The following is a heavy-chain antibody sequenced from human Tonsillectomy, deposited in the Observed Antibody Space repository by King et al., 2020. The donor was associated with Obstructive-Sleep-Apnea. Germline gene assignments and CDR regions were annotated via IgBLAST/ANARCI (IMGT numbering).Heavy chain of an antibody. D-gene: IGHD4-17*01. J-gene: IGHJ6*02. Sequence: VQLVESGGGLVKPGGSLRLSCEASGFSFSSYCMNWVRQAPGKGLEWVSSIRSSSPHRYYADSVQGRFTIYRDNAKKTLSLEMNSLRPEDTAVYFCARNNVYGDSGYYFGMDVWGQGTTVTVSS. CDR2: IRSSSPHR. V-gene: IGHV3-21*01. CDR3: ARNNVYGDSGYYFGMDV. CDR1: GFSFSSYC.